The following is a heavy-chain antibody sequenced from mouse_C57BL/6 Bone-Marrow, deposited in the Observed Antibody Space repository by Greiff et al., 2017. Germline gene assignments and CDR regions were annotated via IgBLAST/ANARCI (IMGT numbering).Heavy chain of an antibody. Sequence: EVMLVESGGDLVKPGGSLKLSCAASGFTFSSYGMSWVRQTPDKRLEWVATISSGGSYTYYPDSVKGRFTISRDNAKNTLYLQMSSLKSEDTAMYYCASSYWYFDVWGTGTTVTVSS. CDR3: ASSYWYFDV. CDR2: ISSGGSYT. V-gene: IGHV5-6*01. CDR1: GFTFSSYG. J-gene: IGHJ1*03.